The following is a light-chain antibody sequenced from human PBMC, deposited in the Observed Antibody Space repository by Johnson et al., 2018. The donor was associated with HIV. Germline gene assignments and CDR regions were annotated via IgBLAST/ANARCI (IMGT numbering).Light chain of an antibody. V-gene: IGLV1-51*01. CDR2: DNN. Sequence: QSVLTQPPSVSAAPGQKVTISCSGSSSNIGNNYVSWYQQLPGTAPKLLIYDNNKRPSGIPDRFSGSKSGTSATLGITGLQTGDEADYYCGTWDSSLSAGNVFGTGTTVTVL. J-gene: IGLJ1*01. CDR1: SSNIGNNY. CDR3: GTWDSSLSAGNV.